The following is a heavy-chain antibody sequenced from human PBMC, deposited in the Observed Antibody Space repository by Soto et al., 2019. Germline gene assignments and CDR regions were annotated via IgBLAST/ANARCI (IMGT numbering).Heavy chain of an antibody. CDR2: IIPIFGTA. CDR1: GGTFSSYA. D-gene: IGHD3-22*01. CDR3: ATPEGGNYPRLDY. Sequence: SVKVSCKASGGTFSSYAISWVRQAPGQGLEWMGGIIPIFGTANYAQKFQGRVKITADESTSTAYMELSSLRSEDTAVYYCATPEGGNYPRLDYCPQGTLVTVSS. V-gene: IGHV1-69*13. J-gene: IGHJ4*02.